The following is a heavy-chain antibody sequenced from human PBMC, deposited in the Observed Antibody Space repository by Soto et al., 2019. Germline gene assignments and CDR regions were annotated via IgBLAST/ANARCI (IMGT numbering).Heavy chain of an antibody. V-gene: IGHV4-31*03. CDR3: ARDSPYYSGMDV. CDR1: GGSISSGGYY. CDR2: IYYSGST. Sequence: SETLSLTCTVSGGSISSGGYYWSWIRQHPGKGLEWIGYIYYSGSTYYNPSLKSRVTISVDTSKNQFSLKLSSVTAADTAVYYCARDSPYYSGMDVWGQGTTVTVSS. J-gene: IGHJ6*02.